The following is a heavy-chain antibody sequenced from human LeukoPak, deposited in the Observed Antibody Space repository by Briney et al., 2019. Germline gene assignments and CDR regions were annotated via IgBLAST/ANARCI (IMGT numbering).Heavy chain of an antibody. V-gene: IGHV2-5*02. D-gene: IGHD3-3*01. J-gene: IGHJ4*02. Sequence: SGPTLVKPTQTLTLTCTFSGFSLSTSGVGVGWIRQPPGKALEWLALIYWDDDKRYSPSLKSRLTITKDTSKNQVVLTMTNMDPVDTATYYCALHTKSRSRSGYYLLASYWGQGTLVTVSS. CDR1: GFSLSTSGVG. CDR3: ALHTKSRSRSGYYLLASY. CDR2: IYWDDDK.